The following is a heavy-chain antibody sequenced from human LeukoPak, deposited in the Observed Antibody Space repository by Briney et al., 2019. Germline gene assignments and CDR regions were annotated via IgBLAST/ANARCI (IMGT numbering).Heavy chain of an antibody. Sequence: GGSLRLSCAASGFTFDDYAMHWVRQAPGKGLEWVSGISWNSGSIGYADSVKGRFTISRDNAKNSLYLQMNSLRAEDMALYYCAKGGKFDWLLRPPLDYWGQGTLVTVSS. D-gene: IGHD3-9*01. V-gene: IGHV3-9*03. CDR1: GFTFDDYA. J-gene: IGHJ4*02. CDR3: AKGGKFDWLLRPPLDY. CDR2: ISWNSGSI.